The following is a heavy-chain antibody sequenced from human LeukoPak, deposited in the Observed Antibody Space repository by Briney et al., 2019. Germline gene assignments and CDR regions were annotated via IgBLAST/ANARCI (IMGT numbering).Heavy chain of an antibody. CDR2: IRYDGSNK. Sequence: GGSLRLSCAASGFTFSSYGMHWVRQAPGKGLEWVAFIRYDGSNKYYADSVKGRFTISRDNSKNTLYLQMNRLRGEDTAVYYCAKDNYDSSGYFSYYYYYMDVWGKGTTVTISS. D-gene: IGHD3-22*01. V-gene: IGHV3-30*02. CDR1: GFTFSSYG. CDR3: AKDNYDSSGYFSYYYYYMDV. J-gene: IGHJ6*03.